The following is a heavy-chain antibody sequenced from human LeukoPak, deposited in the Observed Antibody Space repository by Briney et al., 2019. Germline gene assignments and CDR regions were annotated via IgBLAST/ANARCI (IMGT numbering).Heavy chain of an antibody. D-gene: IGHD3-3*01. CDR1: GFTFSSYW. V-gene: IGHV3-30*01. CDR2: ISYDGSNK. Sequence: GGSLRLSCAASGFTFSSYWMHWVRQAPGKRLEWVAVISYDGSNKYYADSVKGRFTISRDNSKNTLYLQMNSLRAEDTAVYYCARDRSGGYFDYWGQGTLVTVSS. CDR3: ARDRSGGYFDY. J-gene: IGHJ4*02.